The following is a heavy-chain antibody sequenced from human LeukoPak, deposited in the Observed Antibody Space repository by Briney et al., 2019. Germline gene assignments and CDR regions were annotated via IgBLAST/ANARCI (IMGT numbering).Heavy chain of an antibody. CDR2: INDSGSS. CDR3: ASGRQLVRRYYFDY. V-gene: IGHV4-34*01. D-gene: IGHD6-6*01. J-gene: IGHJ4*02. Sequence: SETLSLTCVVYGGSFSGYYWTWLRQPPGKGLEWIGEINDSGSSNYNPSLKSRITMSVDTSENQISLKLSSVTAADTAVYYCASGRQLVRRYYFDYWGQGTLVTVSS. CDR1: GGSFSGYY.